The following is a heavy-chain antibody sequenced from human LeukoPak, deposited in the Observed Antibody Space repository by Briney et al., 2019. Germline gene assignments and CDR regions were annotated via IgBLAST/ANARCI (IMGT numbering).Heavy chain of an antibody. Sequence: SQTLSLTCTVSGGSISSGGYYWSWIRQHPGKGLEWIGYIYYSGSTYYNPSLKSRVTISVDTSKIQFSLKLSSVTAADTAVYYCARETHVTGTTDFGFDYWGQGTLVTVSS. CDR1: GGSISSGGYY. CDR3: ARETHVTGTTDFGFDY. J-gene: IGHJ4*02. CDR2: IYYSGST. V-gene: IGHV4-31*03. D-gene: IGHD1-7*01.